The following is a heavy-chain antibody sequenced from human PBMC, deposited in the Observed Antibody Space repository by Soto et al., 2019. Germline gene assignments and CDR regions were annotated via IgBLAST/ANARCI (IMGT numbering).Heavy chain of an antibody. CDR3: ARNCSASGMDV. Sequence: PAEVSCKASCYIFTSYGIGLLRQAPGQWLEFIVWISIYQNHKHSGQKFQGRTTLTADKSTTTAYMELRSLTSDDTAVYYCARNCSASGMDVWGQGATVTVSS. D-gene: IGHD6-19*01. V-gene: IGHV1-18*04. J-gene: IGHJ6*02. CDR1: CYIFTSYG. CDR2: ISIYQNHK.